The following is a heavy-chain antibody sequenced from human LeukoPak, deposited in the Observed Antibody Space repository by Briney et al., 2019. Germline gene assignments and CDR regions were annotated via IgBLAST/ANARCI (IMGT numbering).Heavy chain of an antibody. CDR2: IYSGGDT. CDR3: ASSPATTDIAVAGYYFDY. D-gene: IGHD6-19*01. Sequence: GGSLRLSCAASGFTVSNNYMSWVRQAPGKGLEWVSVIYSGGDTYYADSVKGRFTISRDNSKNTLYLQMNSLRAEDTAVYYCASSPATTDIAVAGYYFDYWGQGTLVTVSS. CDR1: GFTVSNNY. J-gene: IGHJ4*02. V-gene: IGHV3-53*01.